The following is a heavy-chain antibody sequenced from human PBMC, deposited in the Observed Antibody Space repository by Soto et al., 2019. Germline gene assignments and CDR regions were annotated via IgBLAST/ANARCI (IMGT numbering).Heavy chain of an antibody. CDR3: ARVRQGCSANNCYFDP. J-gene: IGHJ5*01. CDR2: VHISGNS. V-gene: IGHV4-4*02. CDR1: GGSVRAPDW. D-gene: IGHD1-1*01. Sequence: QVHLQESGPGLVAPSGTLSLTCTLSGGSVRAPDWWNWVRQSPDKGLEWIAEVHISGNSNYNPSLRSRVSVSIDSSKNQFYLNLNAVTAADTAIYYCARVRQGCSANNCYFDPWGQGTQVTISS.